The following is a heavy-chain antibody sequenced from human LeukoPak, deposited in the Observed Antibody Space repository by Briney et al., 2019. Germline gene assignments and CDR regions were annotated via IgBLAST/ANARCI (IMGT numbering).Heavy chain of an antibody. V-gene: IGHV4-38-2*02. Sequence: KPSETLSLTCAVSGYSISSGYYWGWTRQPPGKGLEWIGSIYHSDYTYYNPSLKGRVTISVDTSKNQFSLKLSSVTAADTAVYYCARDASWGLAAATIDYWGQGTLVTVSS. D-gene: IGHD6-13*01. CDR3: ARDASWGLAAATIDY. CDR1: GYSISSGYY. J-gene: IGHJ4*02. CDR2: IYHSDYT.